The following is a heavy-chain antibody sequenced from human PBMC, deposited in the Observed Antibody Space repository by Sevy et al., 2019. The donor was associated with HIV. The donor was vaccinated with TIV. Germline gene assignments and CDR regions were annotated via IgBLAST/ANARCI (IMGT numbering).Heavy chain of an antibody. CDR2: ISAGGTTT. V-gene: IGHV3-23*01. CDR3: AKRYCSTITCYDDDFWNPYYFYGLDV. Sequence: GGSLRLSCAASGLIFSNYPMSWVRHSPGKGLEWVSDISAGGTTTYYADSVEGRFTISRDNSKNTVLLQMNSLGAEDTAIYYCAKRYCSTITCYDDDFWNPYYFYGLDVWGQWISVTVSS. CDR1: GLIFSNYP. D-gene: IGHD2-2*01. J-gene: IGHJ6*02.